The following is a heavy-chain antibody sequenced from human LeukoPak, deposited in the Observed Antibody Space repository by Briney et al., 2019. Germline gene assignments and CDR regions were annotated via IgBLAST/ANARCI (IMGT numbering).Heavy chain of an antibody. V-gene: IGHV3-23*01. D-gene: IGHD1-1*01. CDR2: ISAGADVI. CDR3: AKSLLTTATGTGRASDI. Sequence: GGSLRLSCEAAGFSFRDYPMGWVRQASGKRLEWVSGISAGADVIFYADPVKGRFTISRDNSRNTLYLQMNSLRAEDSAEYYCAKSLLTTATGTGRASDIWGQGTMVTVSA. J-gene: IGHJ3*02. CDR1: GFSFRDYP.